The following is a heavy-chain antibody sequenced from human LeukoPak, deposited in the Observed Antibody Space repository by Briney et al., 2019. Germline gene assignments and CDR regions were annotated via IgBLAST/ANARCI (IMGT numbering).Heavy chain of an antibody. D-gene: IGHD4-17*01. CDR2: IYSGGST. Sequence: PGGSLRLSCAASGFTVSSNYMSWVRQAPGKGLEWVSVIYSGGSTYYADSVKGRFTISRDNSKNTLYLQMNSLRAEDTAVYYCARMITVTTFDYWSQGTLVTVSS. CDR1: GFTVSSNY. J-gene: IGHJ4*02. V-gene: IGHV3-53*01. CDR3: ARMITVTTFDY.